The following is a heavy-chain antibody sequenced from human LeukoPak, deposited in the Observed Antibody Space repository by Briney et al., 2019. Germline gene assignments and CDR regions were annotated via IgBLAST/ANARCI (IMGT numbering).Heavy chain of an antibody. J-gene: IGHJ4*02. CDR2: ISTSSSTI. D-gene: IGHD4-23*01. V-gene: IGHV3-11*04. CDR3: ARGYGGKTGYFDY. Sequence: PGGSLRLSCAASGFTFSDYYMSWIRQAPGKGLEWISYISTSSSTIYYADSIKGRFAISRDNSKNTLYLQMNSLRVEDTAVYYCARGYGGKTGYFDYWGQGTLVTVSS. CDR1: GFTFSDYY.